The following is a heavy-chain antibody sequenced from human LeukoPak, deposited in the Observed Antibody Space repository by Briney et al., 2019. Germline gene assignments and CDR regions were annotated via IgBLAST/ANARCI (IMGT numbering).Heavy chain of an antibody. J-gene: IGHJ4*02. D-gene: IGHD2-8*02. CDR2: ISSRSTYI. V-gene: IGHV3-21*01. CDR3: ARDLGSAGATFDY. CDR1: GFTFSSYS. Sequence: GGALRLSCLTSGFTFSSYSMNWVRQAPGKGLGGVSSISSRSTYISYAVSVKGRFTISRDNAKNSLYLQMNSLRAEDTAVYYCARDLGSAGATFDYWGQGTLVTVSS.